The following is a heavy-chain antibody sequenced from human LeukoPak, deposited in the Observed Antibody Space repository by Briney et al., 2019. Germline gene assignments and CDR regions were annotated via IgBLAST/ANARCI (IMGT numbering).Heavy chain of an antibody. CDR3: ARKGNAFDF. J-gene: IGHJ3*01. Sequence: PGGSLRLSCAASGFTFKLYWMHWVRQVPGRGPVWVSRINHDGSDTIYADSVRGRFTISRDDAKNTLYLQMNNLRAEDTAVYYCARKGNAFDFWGQGTMVTVSS. CDR2: INHDGSDT. V-gene: IGHV3-74*01. D-gene: IGHD3-10*01. CDR1: GFTFKLYW.